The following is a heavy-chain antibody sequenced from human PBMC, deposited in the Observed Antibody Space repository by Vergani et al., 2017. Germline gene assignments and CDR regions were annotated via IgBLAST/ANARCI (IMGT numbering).Heavy chain of an antibody. CDR1: GFDFSSYI. D-gene: IGHD2-15*01. J-gene: IGHJ3*02. Sequence: EVQLLESGGGLVQPGGSLRLSCVVSGFDFSSYIMNWVRQAPGKGLEWVSFVSTGTKSQSYAESVKGRFTISRDSAKNSLYLQMDSLRAEDTAVYYCAKLRDPIVVVPTTIFFEPFNIWGQGTMVTVSS. CDR3: AKLRDPIVVVPTTIFFEPFNI. V-gene: IGHV3-48*01. CDR2: VSTGTKSQ.